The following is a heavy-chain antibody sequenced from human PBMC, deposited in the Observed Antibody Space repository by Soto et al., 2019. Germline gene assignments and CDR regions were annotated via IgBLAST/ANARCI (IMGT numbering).Heavy chain of an antibody. CDR1: GFSLGTRGVG. V-gene: IGHV2-5*01. Sequence: SGPTLVNPTQTLTLTCTFSGFSLGTRGVGVGWIRQSPGKALEWLGLIYWNDDKRYSPSLKSRLTITKDTSKKQVVLTMTNMDPVDTATYYCAHRGYFYGSGTRTFDYWGQGTLVTVSS. J-gene: IGHJ4*02. CDR2: IYWNDDK. D-gene: IGHD3-10*01. CDR3: AHRGYFYGSGTRTFDY.